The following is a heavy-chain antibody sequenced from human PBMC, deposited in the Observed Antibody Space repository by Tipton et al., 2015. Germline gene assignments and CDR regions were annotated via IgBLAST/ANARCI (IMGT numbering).Heavy chain of an antibody. J-gene: IGHJ3*02. CDR1: DGSISSYY. CDR3: ARSDVERNTVFVFEI. V-gene: IGHV4-59*01. D-gene: IGHD3-10*01. CDR2: IYYSGST. Sequence: TLSLTCTVSDGSISSYYWSWIRQPPGKGLEWIGHIYYSGSTNYNPSLKSRVTISVDTTNQQISLNLSSVTAADTAVYYCARSDVERNTVFVFEIWGPGTMVTVSS.